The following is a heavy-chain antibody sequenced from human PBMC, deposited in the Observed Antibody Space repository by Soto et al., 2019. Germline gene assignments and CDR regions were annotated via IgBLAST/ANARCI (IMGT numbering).Heavy chain of an antibody. Sequence: EVQLVESGGGLIQPGGSLRLSCAASGFTVSSKYMAWVRQPPGKGLEWVSFMYISGGTYYADSVKGRFTVSRDNSKNTVYLHMNGLRAEDTAVYYCATTAYFHDSTGYTEFDSWGQGTLVTVSS. CDR1: GFTVSSKY. CDR3: ATTAYFHDSTGYTEFDS. D-gene: IGHD3-22*01. J-gene: IGHJ5*01. CDR2: MYISGGT. V-gene: IGHV3-53*01.